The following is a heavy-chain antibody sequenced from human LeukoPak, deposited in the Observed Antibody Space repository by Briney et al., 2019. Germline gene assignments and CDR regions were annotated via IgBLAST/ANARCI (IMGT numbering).Heavy chain of an antibody. Sequence: GGSLRLSCAASGFTFSSYSMNWVRQAPGKGLEWVSSISSSGSYRYYADSVKGRFTISRDNAKNSLYLQMSSLRAEDTAVYYCARVVDYSKSMDYWGQGTLVTVSS. CDR1: GFTFSSYS. J-gene: IGHJ4*02. V-gene: IGHV3-21*01. CDR3: ARVVDYSKSMDY. D-gene: IGHD4-11*01. CDR2: ISSSGSYR.